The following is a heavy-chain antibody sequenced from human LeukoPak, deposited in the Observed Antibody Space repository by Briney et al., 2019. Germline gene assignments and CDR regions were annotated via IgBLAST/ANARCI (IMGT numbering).Heavy chain of an antibody. CDR1: GYTFTSYG. CDR2: ISGYNGNT. J-gene: IGHJ6*03. CDR3: ARGGYPHTTKYMDV. V-gene: IGHV1-18*01. Sequence: GASVKVSCKASGYTFTSYGISWVRQAPGQGLEGMGWISGYNGNTNYAQKLQGRVTMTTDTSTSTAYMELSSLRSDDTAVYYCARGGYPHTTKYMDVWGKGTTVTVSS. D-gene: IGHD2/OR15-2a*01.